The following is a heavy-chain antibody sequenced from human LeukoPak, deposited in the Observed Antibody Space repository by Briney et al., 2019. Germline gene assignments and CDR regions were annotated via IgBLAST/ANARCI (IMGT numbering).Heavy chain of an antibody. D-gene: IGHD3-10*01. J-gene: IGHJ6*02. Sequence: GGSLRLSCAASGFTFSSYAMSWVRQAPGKGLEWVSAISGSGGGTYYADSVKGRFTISRDNSKNTLYLQMNSLRAEDTAVYYCAKGPKSLWFGELLPYYYGMDVWGQGTTVTVSS. CDR3: AKGPKSLWFGELLPYYYGMDV. V-gene: IGHV3-23*01. CDR1: GFTFSSYA. CDR2: ISGSGGGT.